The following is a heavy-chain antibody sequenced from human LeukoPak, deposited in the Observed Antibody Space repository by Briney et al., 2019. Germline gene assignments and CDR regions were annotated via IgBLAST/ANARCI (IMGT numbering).Heavy chain of an antibody. J-gene: IGHJ4*02. Sequence: PLASVKVSCKASGYIFTDYYMHWVRQAPGQGLEWMGWINPNSGGTSYAQKFQGRVTMTTDTSTSTAYMELRSLRSDDTAMYYCARRLWYGGHSHSDYWGQGTLVTVSS. CDR2: INPNSGGT. D-gene: IGHD4-23*01. V-gene: IGHV1-2*02. CDR3: ARRLWYGGHSHSDY. CDR1: GYIFTDYY.